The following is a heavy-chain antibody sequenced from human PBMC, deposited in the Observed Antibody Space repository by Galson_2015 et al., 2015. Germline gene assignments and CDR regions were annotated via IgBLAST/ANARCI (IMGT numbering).Heavy chain of an antibody. J-gene: IGHJ4*02. V-gene: IGHV4-34*01. CDR1: GGSFSGYY. CDR3: ARGRGRTAAGIVY. Sequence: SETLSLTCAVYGGSFSGYYWSWIRQPPGKGLEWIGEINHSGGTNYNPSLKSRVTISVDTSKNQFSLKLSSVTAADTAVYYCARGRGRTAAGIVYWGQGTLVTVSS. CDR2: INHSGGT. D-gene: IGHD6-13*01.